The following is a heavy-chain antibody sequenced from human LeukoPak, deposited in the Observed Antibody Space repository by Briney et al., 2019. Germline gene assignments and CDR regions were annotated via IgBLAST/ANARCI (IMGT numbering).Heavy chain of an antibody. J-gene: IGHJ4*02. CDR1: GGSFSGYY. V-gene: IGHV4-34*01. CDR2: INHSGST. D-gene: IGHD6-19*01. CDR3: ARGRHSSGWPFDY. Sequence: SETLSLTCTVSGGSFSGYYWSWIRQPPGKGLEWIGEINHSGSTNYNPSLKSRVTISVDTSKNQFSLKLSSVTAADTAVYYCARGRHSSGWPFDYWGQGTLVTVSS.